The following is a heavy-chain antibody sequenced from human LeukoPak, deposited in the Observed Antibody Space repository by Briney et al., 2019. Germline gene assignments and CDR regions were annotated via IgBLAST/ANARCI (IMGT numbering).Heavy chain of an antibody. D-gene: IGHD6-13*01. J-gene: IGHJ4*02. Sequence: PGGSLRLSYAASGLQYSSYEMSCVPQAPGQGPEWIAYISSSGSTVHYADSVKGRFTISRDNAKNSLYLQMNSLRVEDTAIYDCSTDASPQQPPGWVLFDSWGQRFLLTVSS. V-gene: IGHV3-48*03. CDR1: GLQYSSYE. CDR3: STDASPQQPPGWVLFDS. CDR2: ISSSGSTV.